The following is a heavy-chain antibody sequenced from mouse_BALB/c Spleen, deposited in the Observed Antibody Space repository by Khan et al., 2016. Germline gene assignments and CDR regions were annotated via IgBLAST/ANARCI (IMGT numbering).Heavy chain of an antibody. V-gene: IGHV1S137*01. CDR3: ARECLNYDSAMDY. D-gene: IGHD2-1*01. CDR2: ISTYYGDT. J-gene: IGHJ4*01. CDR1: GYTFTDYA. Sequence: QVQLKQSGAELVRPGVSVKISCKGYGYTFTDYAMHWVKQRHAKSLEWIGVISTYYGDTSYNQKFEGKATMTVDTSSSTAYMELARLTSEDAAIYYCARECLNYDSAMDYWGQGTSVTVSS.